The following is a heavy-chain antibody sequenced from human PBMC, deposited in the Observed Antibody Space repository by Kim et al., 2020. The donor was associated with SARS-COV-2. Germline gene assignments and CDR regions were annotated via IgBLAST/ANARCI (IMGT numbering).Heavy chain of an antibody. V-gene: IGHV4-31*02. CDR3: AREKQGWFDP. Sequence: STYSHPSLKGRVTISVDASKNKFPLKLSSVPAADTAVYYCAREKQGWFDPWGQGTLVTVSS. CDR2: ST. J-gene: IGHJ5*02.